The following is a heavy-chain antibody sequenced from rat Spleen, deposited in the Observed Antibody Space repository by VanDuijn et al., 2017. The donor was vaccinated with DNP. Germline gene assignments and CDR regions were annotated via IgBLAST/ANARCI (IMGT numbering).Heavy chain of an antibody. CDR2: ITTGGGNT. CDR3: TTWNTRY. V-gene: IGHV5-27*01. D-gene: IGHD1-4*01. CDR1: GFTFSNYD. J-gene: IGHJ2*01. Sequence: EVQLEESGGGLVQPGRSLKLSCAASGFTFSNYDMAWVRQAPTKGLEWVAFITTGGGNTYYRDAVKGRFTISRDNAKSTLYLQMDSLRSEDTATYYCTTWNTRYWGQGVMVTVSS.